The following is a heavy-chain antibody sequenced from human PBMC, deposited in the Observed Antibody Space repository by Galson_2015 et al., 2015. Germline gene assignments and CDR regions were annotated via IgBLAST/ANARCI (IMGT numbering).Heavy chain of an antibody. CDR1: GYAFSNYH. Sequence: SVKVSCKASGYAFSNYHIHWVRQAPGQGLEWMGIVTPGSGATSYAEKFRGRVIMTGDMSTTTAFLELSSLRSDDTALYYCARETSATGYGDHWGQGTLVTVSS. D-gene: IGHD5-12*01. J-gene: IGHJ4*02. CDR3: ARETSATGYGDH. CDR2: VTPGSGAT. V-gene: IGHV1-46*01.